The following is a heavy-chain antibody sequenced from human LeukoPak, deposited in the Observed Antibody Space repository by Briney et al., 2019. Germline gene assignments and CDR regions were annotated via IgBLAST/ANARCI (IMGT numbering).Heavy chain of an antibody. V-gene: IGHV3-11*01. Sequence: GGSLRLSCAASGFSFSDYYMSWIRQAPGKGLEWVSYISSSGSTIYYADSVKGRFTISRDNAKNSLYLQMNSLRAEDTAVYYCASSSGYYYVDYWGQGTLVTVSS. CDR3: ASSSGYYYVDY. J-gene: IGHJ4*02. CDR1: GFSFSDYY. D-gene: IGHD3-22*01. CDR2: ISSSGSTI.